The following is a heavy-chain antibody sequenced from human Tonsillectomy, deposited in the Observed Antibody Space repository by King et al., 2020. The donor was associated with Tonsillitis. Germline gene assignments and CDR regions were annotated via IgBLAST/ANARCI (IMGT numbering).Heavy chain of an antibody. V-gene: IGHV4-59*01. Sequence: VQLQESGPGLVKPSETLSLTCTVSGGSISSYYWSWIRQPPGKGLEWIGYIYYSGSTNYNPSLKSRVTISVDTSKNQFSLKLSSVTAADTAVYYCARGGSYNRVYYWGQGTLVTVSS. CDR3: ARGGSYNRVYY. J-gene: IGHJ4*02. CDR1: GGSISSYY. CDR2: IYYSGST. D-gene: IGHD1-14*01.